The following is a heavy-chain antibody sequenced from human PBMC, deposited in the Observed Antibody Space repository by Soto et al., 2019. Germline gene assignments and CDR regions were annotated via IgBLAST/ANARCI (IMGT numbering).Heavy chain of an antibody. CDR1: AGSISSSAYY. Sequence: QLQLKESGPGLVKSSETLSLTCIVSAGSISSSAYYWVWLRQPPGKRLEWIASIYYGGSTYYKPNLKSRVTIHRTTSKNQFSLKLSPVTAAYPAVYYCARLRLGAWAFDIWGQGTMVIFAS. D-gene: IGHD3-16*01. V-gene: IGHV4-39*01. J-gene: IGHJ3*02. CDR3: ARLRLGAWAFDI. CDR2: IYYGGST.